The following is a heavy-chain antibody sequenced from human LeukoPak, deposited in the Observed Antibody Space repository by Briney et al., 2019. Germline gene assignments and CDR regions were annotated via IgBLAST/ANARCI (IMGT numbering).Heavy chain of an antibody. J-gene: IGHJ3*02. CDR2: ISSSSSYI. Sequence: PGGSLRLSCAASGFTFSSYIMNWVRQAPGKGLEWVSSISSSSSYIYYADSVKRRFTISRDNAKNSLYLQMNNLRAEDTAMFYCATSMAQDVDAFHIWGQGTMVTVSS. CDR1: GFTFSSYI. D-gene: IGHD2-21*01. CDR3: ATSMAQDVDAFHI. V-gene: IGHV3-21*01.